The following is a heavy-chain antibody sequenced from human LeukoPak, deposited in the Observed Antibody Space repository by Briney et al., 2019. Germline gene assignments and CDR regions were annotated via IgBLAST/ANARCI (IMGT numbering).Heavy chain of an antibody. CDR1: GFTFSSYS. CDR3: ARDSPPGYSSSWYSYFDY. CDR2: ISSSSSYI. J-gene: IGHJ4*02. V-gene: IGHV3-21*01. Sequence: PGGSLRLSCAASGFTFSSYSMNWVRQAPGKGLEWVSSISSSSSYIYYADSVKGRFTISRDNAKNSLYLQMNSLRAEDTAVYYCARDSPPGYSSSWYSYFDYWGQGTLVTVSS. D-gene: IGHD6-13*01.